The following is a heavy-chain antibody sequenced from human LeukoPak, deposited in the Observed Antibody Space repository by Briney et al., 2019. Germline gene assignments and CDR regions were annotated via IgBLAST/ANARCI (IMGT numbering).Heavy chain of an antibody. Sequence: EPLSLPCTVSGGSISSSSYYWGWMRQPPGKGLDRTGSIYYSGTTYYTPSRKSRVTISVDTSKNQFYLKLSSVTAADTAVYYCARAKGYSFGFGPWGQGTLVTVSS. CDR1: GGSISSSSYY. D-gene: IGHD5-18*01. V-gene: IGHV4-39*07. CDR3: ARAKGYSFGFGP. CDR2: IYYSGTT. J-gene: IGHJ4*02.